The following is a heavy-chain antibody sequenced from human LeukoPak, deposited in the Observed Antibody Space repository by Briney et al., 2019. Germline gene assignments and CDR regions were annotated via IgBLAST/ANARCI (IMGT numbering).Heavy chain of an antibody. Sequence: PGGSLRLSCAASGFTFSSYSMNWVRQAPGKGLEWVSSISSSSSYIYYADSVKGRFTISRDNAKNSLYLQMNSLRAEDTAVYYCASFDYGSGSYCNWGQGTLVTVSS. CDR3: ASFDYGSGSYCN. V-gene: IGHV3-21*01. CDR2: ISSSSSYI. J-gene: IGHJ4*02. D-gene: IGHD3-10*01. CDR1: GFTFSSYS.